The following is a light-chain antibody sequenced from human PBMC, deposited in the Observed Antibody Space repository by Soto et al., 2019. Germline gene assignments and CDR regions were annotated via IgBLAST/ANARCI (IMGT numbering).Light chain of an antibody. CDR3: QHRSNWAPA. CDR2: DAS. J-gene: IGKJ1*01. CDR1: QSITTS. V-gene: IGKV3-11*01. Sequence: EIVVTQSAATGSGAPLERITLSYKASQSITTSLAWYQQKPGQAPRLLIYDASNRATGIPARFSGSGSGTEFTLTISSLEPEDFAAYYCQHRSNWAPAFGQGTKVDIK.